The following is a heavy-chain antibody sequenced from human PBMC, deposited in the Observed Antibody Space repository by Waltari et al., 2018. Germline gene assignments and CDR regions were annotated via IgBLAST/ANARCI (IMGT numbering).Heavy chain of an antibody. CDR1: GGSFSGYY. CDR2: INHSGST. J-gene: IGHJ4*02. V-gene: IGHV4-34*01. Sequence: QVQLQQWGAGLLKPSETLSLTCAVYGGSFSGYYWSWIRQPPGKGREWIGEINHSGSTNYNPSLKSRVTISVDTSKNQFSLKLSSVTAADTAVYYCARGPDRITIFGVVITRRDWYFDYWGQGTLVTVSS. D-gene: IGHD3-3*01. CDR3: ARGPDRITIFGVVITRRDWYFDY.